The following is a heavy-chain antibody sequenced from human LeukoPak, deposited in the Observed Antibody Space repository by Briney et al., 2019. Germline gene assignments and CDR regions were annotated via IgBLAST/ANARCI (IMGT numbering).Heavy chain of an antibody. CDR1: GFTFSSYA. V-gene: IGHV3-23*01. CDR3: AKGSSGSRPYYFDY. Sequence: GGSLRLSCAASGFTFSSYAMSWVRLAPGEGLEWVSAITDSGGSTYYSDSVKGRFTISRDNSKNTLYLQMNTLRAEDTAIYYCAKGSSGSRPYYFDYWGQGTLVTVSS. J-gene: IGHJ4*02. D-gene: IGHD3-22*01. CDR2: ITDSGGST.